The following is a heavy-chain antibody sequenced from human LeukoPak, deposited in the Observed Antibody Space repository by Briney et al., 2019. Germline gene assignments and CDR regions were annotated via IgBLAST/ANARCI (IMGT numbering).Heavy chain of an antibody. CDR1: GFTFSSYE. D-gene: IGHD6-13*01. J-gene: IGHJ4*02. CDR3: VRFGSRWFLDY. Sequence: GGPLRLSCAASGFTFSSYEMNWVRQAPGKGLEWVSYISSSSAIYYADSVKGRFTISRDNAKNSLYLQMNSLRAEDTAVYYCVRFGSRWFLDYWGQGTLVTVSS. CDR2: ISSSSAI. V-gene: IGHV3-48*03.